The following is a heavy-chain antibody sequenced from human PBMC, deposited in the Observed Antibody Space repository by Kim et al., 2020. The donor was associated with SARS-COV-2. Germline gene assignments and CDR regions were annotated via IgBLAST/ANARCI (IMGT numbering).Heavy chain of an antibody. D-gene: IGHD2-2*01. Sequence: SSTSYADAVRGRFTISRDKAKNTLYLQMNSLRAEDTAVYYCARDEVPTYSWGQGTMVTVSS. J-gene: IGHJ3*01. V-gene: IGHV3-74*01. CDR2: SST. CDR3: ARDEVPTYS.